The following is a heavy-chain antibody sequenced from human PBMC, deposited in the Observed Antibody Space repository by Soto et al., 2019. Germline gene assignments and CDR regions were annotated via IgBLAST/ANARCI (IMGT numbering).Heavy chain of an antibody. CDR3: VRDSGAKLSSS. V-gene: IGHV1-69*13. J-gene: IGHJ4*02. CDR1: GGTFSSYR. Sequence: SVKVSCKASGGTFSSYRINWARQAPGQGLEWVGGIVPIYRTADYAQKFQGRVTITADESARTSYMEQRSLKSQDTAVYYCVRDSGAKLSSSWGQGTLVTVSS. D-gene: IGHD6-13*01. CDR2: IVPIYRTA.